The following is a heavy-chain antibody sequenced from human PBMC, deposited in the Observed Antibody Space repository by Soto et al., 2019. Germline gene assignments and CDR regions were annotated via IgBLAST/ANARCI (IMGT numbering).Heavy chain of an antibody. D-gene: IGHD3-3*01. CDR3: ARHRRITIFGVGPWAKTDYYCDGMDV. CDR2: IYPGDSDT. J-gene: IGHJ6*02. CDR1: GYSFTSYW. Sequence: GESLKISCKGSGYSFTSYWIGWVRQMPGKGLEWMGIIYPGDSDTRYSPSFQGQVTISADKSISTAYLQWSSLKASDTAMYYCARHRRITIFGVGPWAKTDYYCDGMDVWGQGTTVTVSS. V-gene: IGHV5-51*01.